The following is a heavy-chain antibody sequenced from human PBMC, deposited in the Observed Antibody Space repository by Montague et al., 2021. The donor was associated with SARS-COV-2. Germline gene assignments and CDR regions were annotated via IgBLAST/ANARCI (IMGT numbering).Heavy chain of an antibody. J-gene: IGHJ4*02. CDR3: ATDPDDYSYYGAFDY. CDR1: GFTFSSYA. D-gene: IGHD4-11*01. Sequence: SLRLSCAASGFTFSSYAMHWVRQDPGKGLEWVTVISYDGINKYYADSVKGRFTISRDNSKNTLYLQMNSLRGEDTAVYYCATDPDDYSYYGAFDYWGQGTLVTVSS. V-gene: IGHV3-30-3*01. CDR2: ISYDGINK.